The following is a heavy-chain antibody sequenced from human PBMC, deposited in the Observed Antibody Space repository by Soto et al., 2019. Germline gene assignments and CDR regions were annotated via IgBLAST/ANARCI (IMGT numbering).Heavy chain of an antibody. D-gene: IGHD2-15*01. CDR2: ISYSGNT. V-gene: IGHV4-59*01. CDR1: GGSIISGY. CDR3: AGLRGYAGSPIDY. J-gene: IGHJ4*02. Sequence: SETLSLTCTVSGGSIISGYWSWIRQPPGKGLEWIGYISYSGNTNYNPSLKSRVTMSVDTPKNQFSLRLSSVTTADTAVYYCAGLRGYAGSPIDYWGQGTLVTVLS.